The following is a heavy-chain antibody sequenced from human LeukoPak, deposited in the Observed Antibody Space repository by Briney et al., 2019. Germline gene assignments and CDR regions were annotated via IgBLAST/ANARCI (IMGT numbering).Heavy chain of an antibody. D-gene: IGHD6-13*01. CDR2: IYTSGST. Sequence: PSETLSLTCTVSGGSISSYYLSWIRQPAGKGLEWIGRIYTSGSTNYNPSLKSRVTMSVDTSKNQFSLKLSSVTAADTAVYYCARVSGIAAAGSFDYWGQGTLVTVSS. V-gene: IGHV4-4*07. CDR3: ARVSGIAAAGSFDY. J-gene: IGHJ4*02. CDR1: GGSISSYY.